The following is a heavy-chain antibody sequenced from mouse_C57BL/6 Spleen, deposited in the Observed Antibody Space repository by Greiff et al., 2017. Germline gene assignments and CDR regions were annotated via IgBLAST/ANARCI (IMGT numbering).Heavy chain of an antibody. CDR3: ARSGLTTVGDYAMDY. CDR1: GYAFTNYL. Sequence: QVQLQQSGAELVRPGTSVKVSCKASGYAFTNYLIEWVKQRPGQGLEWIGVINPGSGGTNYNEKFKGKATLTADKSSSTAYMQLSSLTSEDSAVYCCARSGLTTVGDYAMDYWGQGTSVTVSS. V-gene: IGHV1-54*01. J-gene: IGHJ4*01. D-gene: IGHD1-1*01. CDR2: INPGSGGT.